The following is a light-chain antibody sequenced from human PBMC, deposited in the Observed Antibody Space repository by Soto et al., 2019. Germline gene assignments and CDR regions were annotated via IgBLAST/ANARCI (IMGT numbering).Light chain of an antibody. CDR3: QQYKHLPPLS. V-gene: IGKV1-33*01. CDR1: QDIKNY. J-gene: IGKJ4*01. Sequence: DIQMTQSPSSLSASVGDRVTITCQASQDIKNYLNWYQQKPGKAPNLLIYEASNLKTGVPSRFRGSGSGTHFTFTIGSLKPDDIATYYCQQYKHLPPLSFGGGNKVELK. CDR2: EAS.